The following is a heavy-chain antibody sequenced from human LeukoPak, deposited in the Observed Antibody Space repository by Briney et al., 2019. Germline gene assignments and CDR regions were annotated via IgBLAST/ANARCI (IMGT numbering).Heavy chain of an antibody. CDR3: ARDLNYYDSSGYYYFDY. D-gene: IGHD3-22*01. J-gene: IGHJ4*02. V-gene: IGHV1-46*01. Sequence: ASVKVSCKASGYTFTSYYMHWVRQAPGQGLEWMGIINPSGGSTSYAQKFQGRVTMTRDTSTSTVYMELSSLRSEDTAVYYCARDLNYYDSSGYYYFDYWGQGTLVTVSS. CDR2: INPSGGST. CDR1: GYTFTSYY.